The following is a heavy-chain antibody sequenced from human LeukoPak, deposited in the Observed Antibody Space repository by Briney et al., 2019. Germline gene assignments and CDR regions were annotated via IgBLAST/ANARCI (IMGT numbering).Heavy chain of an antibody. V-gene: IGHV3-30*18. Sequence: GGSLRLSCAASGFTFSSCGMHWVRQAPGKGLEWVAVISYDGSNKYYADSVKGRFTISRDNSKNTLYLQMNSLRAEDTAVYYCAKDRGVYTLDYWGQGTLVTVSS. D-gene: IGHD2-8*01. J-gene: IGHJ4*02. CDR2: ISYDGSNK. CDR3: AKDRGVYTLDY. CDR1: GFTFSSCG.